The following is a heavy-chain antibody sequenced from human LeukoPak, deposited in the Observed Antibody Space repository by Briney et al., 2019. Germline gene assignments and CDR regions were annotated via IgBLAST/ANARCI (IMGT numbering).Heavy chain of an antibody. V-gene: IGHV3-23*01. J-gene: IGHJ4*02. CDR2: LTLSGTNT. D-gene: IGHD3-16*01. Sequence: GGSLRLSCAASGFTFSSYAMSWVRQAPGKGLEWVSALTLSGTNTHHADSVKGRFTISRDVSKNTLYLQMNTLRAEDTAVYYCAKDSPLRTSYHGYFDYWGQGTLVTVSS. CDR3: AKDSPLRTSYHGYFDY. CDR1: GFTFSSYA.